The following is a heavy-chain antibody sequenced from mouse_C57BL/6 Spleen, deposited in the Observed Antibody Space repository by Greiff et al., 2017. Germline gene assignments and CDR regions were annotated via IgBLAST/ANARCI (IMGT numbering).Heavy chain of an antibody. CDR2: IDPNSGGT. CDR1: GYTFTSYW. CDR3: ARYDDYDDYYAMDY. Sequence: QVHVKQPGAELVKPGASVKLSCKASGYTFTSYWMHWVKQRPGRGLEWIGRIDPNSGGTKYNEKFKSKATLTVDKPSSTAYMQLSSLTSEDSAVYYCARYDDYDDYYAMDYWGQGTSVTVSS. V-gene: IGHV1-72*01. J-gene: IGHJ4*01. D-gene: IGHD2-4*01.